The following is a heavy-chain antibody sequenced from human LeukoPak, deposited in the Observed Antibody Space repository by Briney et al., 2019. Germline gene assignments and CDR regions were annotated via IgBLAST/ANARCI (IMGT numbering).Heavy chain of an antibody. V-gene: IGHV3-23*01. CDR2: ISGSGGST. Sequence: PGGSLRLSCAASGFTFSSYAMSWVHQAPGKGLEWVSAISGSGGSTYYADSVKGRFTISRDNSKNTLYLQMNSLRAEDTAVYYCARGLAPEYRTEKVAGTFDYWGQGTLVTVSS. J-gene: IGHJ4*02. CDR1: GFTFSSYA. CDR3: ARGLAPEYRTEKVAGTFDY. D-gene: IGHD6-19*01.